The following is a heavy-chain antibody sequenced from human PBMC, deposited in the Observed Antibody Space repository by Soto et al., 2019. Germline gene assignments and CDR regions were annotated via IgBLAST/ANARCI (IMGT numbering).Heavy chain of an antibody. CDR3: ARGKYSGYDILYYFDY. J-gene: IGHJ4*02. CDR1: GGSISSYY. CDR2: IYYSGST. V-gene: IGHV4-59*01. D-gene: IGHD5-12*01. Sequence: SETLSLTCTVSGGSISSYYWSWIRQPPGKGLEWIGYIYYSGSTNYNPSLKSRVTISVDTSKNQFSLKLSSVTAADTAVYYCARGKYSGYDILYYFDYWGQGTLVTVSS.